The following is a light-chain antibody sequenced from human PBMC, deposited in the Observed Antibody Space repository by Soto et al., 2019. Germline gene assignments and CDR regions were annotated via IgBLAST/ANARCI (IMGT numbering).Light chain of an antibody. CDR1: QSISSW. CDR3: QQYNSYPLT. CDR2: KAS. J-gene: IGKJ4*01. V-gene: IGKV1-5*03. Sequence: DIQLTQSPSFLSASVGDSVTITCRASQSISSWLAWYQQKPGKAPKLLIYKASSLESGVPSRFSGSGSGTEFTLTISSLQPDDFATYYCQQYNSYPLTFGGGTKVDIK.